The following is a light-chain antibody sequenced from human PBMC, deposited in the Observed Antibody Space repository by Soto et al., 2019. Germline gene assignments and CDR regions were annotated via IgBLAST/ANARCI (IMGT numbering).Light chain of an antibody. CDR3: QQRSKWRT. Sequence: EIVLTQSPATLSLSPGERATLSCRASQSVSGYLAWYQQKPGQAPRLLIYDASKRATGMPARFSGSGFGTDFTLTISSLEPEDFAVYYCQQRSKWRTFGQGTKVEIK. J-gene: IGKJ1*01. V-gene: IGKV3-11*01. CDR2: DAS. CDR1: QSVSGY.